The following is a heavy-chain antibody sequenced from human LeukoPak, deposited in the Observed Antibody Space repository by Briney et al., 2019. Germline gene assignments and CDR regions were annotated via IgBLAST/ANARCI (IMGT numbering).Heavy chain of an antibody. CDR2: ISSSSSYI. CDR3: ARGYYDLLTGPDY. V-gene: IGHV3-21*06. Sequence: GGSLRLSCAASGFTFSTYSMNWVRQAPGKGLEWVSSISSSSSYIYYADSVKGRFTIARDNAKNSLFLQMNSLRAEDTAVYYCARGYYDLLTGPDYWGQGTLVTVSS. CDR1: GFTFSTYS. D-gene: IGHD3-9*01. J-gene: IGHJ4*02.